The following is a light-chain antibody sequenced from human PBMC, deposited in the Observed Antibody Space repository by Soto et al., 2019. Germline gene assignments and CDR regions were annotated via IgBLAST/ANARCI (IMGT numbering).Light chain of an antibody. CDR2: RNI. CDR3: AAWDASLSTPV. CDR1: SANIGSNY. J-gene: IGLJ7*01. V-gene: IGLV1-47*01. Sequence: QSVLTQPPSASGTPGQRVTISCSGSSANIGSNYVSWYQQFPGTAPKLLIYRNIARPSGVPDRFSGSKSGTSASLAISGLRSEDEADYTCAAWDASLSTPVFGGGTQLTVL.